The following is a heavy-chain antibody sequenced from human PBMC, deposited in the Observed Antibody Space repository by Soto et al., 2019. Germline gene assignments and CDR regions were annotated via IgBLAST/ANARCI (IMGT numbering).Heavy chain of an antibody. CDR2: INQDGSEK. V-gene: IGHV3-7*01. CDR3: SRSLNS. CDR1: GFTFSTYW. J-gene: IGHJ5*02. Sequence: GESLRLSCAASGFTFSTYWMDWVRQTPGKGLEWVANINQDGSEKNYVDSVKGRFTISRDNAKNSLYLQMSSLTAEDSALYYCSRSLNSWGQGTLVTVSS.